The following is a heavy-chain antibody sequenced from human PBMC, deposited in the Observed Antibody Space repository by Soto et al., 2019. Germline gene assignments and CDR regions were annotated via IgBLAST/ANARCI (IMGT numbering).Heavy chain of an antibody. V-gene: IGHV1-69*13. J-gene: IGHJ6*02. CDR1: GGTFSSYA. D-gene: IGHD2-15*01. CDR3: ARDRRSGYYYGMDA. CDR2: IIPIFGTA. Sequence: SVKVSCKASGGTFSSYAISWVRQAPGQGLEWMGGIIPIFGTANYAQKFQGRVTITADESTSTAYMELSSLRSEDTAVYYCARDRRSGYYYGMDAWGQGTTVTVSS.